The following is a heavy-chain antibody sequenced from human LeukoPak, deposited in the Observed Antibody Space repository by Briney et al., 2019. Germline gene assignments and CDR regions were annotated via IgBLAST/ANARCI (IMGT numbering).Heavy chain of an antibody. J-gene: IGHJ4*02. CDR1: GGSISSYY. CDR3: ARVEDCSGGSCYAVGFDY. V-gene: IGHV4-59*08. D-gene: IGHD2-15*01. Sequence: SETLSLTCTVSGGSISSYYWSWIRQPPGKGLEWIGYIYYSGSTYYNPSLKSRVTISVDTSKNQFSLKLSSVTAADTAVYYCARVEDCSGGSCYAVGFDYWGQGTLVTVSS. CDR2: IYYSGST.